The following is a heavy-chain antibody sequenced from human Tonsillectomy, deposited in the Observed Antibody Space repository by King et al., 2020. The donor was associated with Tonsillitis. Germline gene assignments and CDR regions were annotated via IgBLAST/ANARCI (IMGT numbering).Heavy chain of an antibody. CDR2: IYYSGSN. D-gene: IGHD5-24*01. CDR3: ARAADGFNTPFDY. V-gene: IGHV4-59*01. Sequence: VQLQESGPGLVKPSETLSLTCTLSGGSISSYYWSWIRQPPGKGLEWIAYIYYSGSNSYNPSLQSRVTISVDRSKNQFSLRLSSVTAAATAVYYCARAADGFNTPFDYWGQGTLVTVSS. CDR1: GGSISSYY. J-gene: IGHJ4*02.